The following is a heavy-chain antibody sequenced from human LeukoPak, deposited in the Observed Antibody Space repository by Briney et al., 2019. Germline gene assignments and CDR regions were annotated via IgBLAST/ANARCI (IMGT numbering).Heavy chain of an antibody. Sequence: GSLRLSCAASGFTFSSYAMHWVRQAPGKGLEWVAVISYDGSNKYYADSVKGRFTISRDNSKNTLYLQMNSLRAEDTAVYYCARFGVILNFDYWGQGTLVTVSS. D-gene: IGHD3-16*01. J-gene: IGHJ4*02. CDR3: ARFGVILNFDY. CDR1: GFTFSSYA. CDR2: ISYDGSNK. V-gene: IGHV3-30-3*01.